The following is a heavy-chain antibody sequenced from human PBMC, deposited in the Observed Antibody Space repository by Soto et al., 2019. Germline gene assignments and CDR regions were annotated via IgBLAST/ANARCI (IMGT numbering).Heavy chain of an antibody. CDR1: GGSISGYY. D-gene: IGHD1-26*01. J-gene: IGHJ5*02. Sequence: PSETLSLTCIISGGSISGYYWTWIRQSPGKGLEYIGYIYNGNTNYNPSLNSRVTISVDTSNNQFSLKLTSVTAADTAVYFCARRVGPTGLSNWFDPWGQGTLVTVSS. CDR3: ARRVGPTGLSNWFDP. V-gene: IGHV4-59*08. CDR2: IYNGNT.